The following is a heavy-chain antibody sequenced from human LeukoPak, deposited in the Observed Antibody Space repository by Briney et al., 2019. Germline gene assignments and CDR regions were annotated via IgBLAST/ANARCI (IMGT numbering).Heavy chain of an antibody. D-gene: IGHD3-16*01. V-gene: IGHV1-69*13. J-gene: IGHJ4*02. Sequence: ASVKVSCKASGYTFTGYYMHWVRQAPGQGLEWMGGIIPIFSTADYAQNFQGRVTITADESTSTAYMELSSLRPEDTAIYYCARDLVGSAISYSSGAWDYWGQGTLVTVSS. CDR1: GYTFTGYY. CDR3: ARDLVGSAISYSSGAWDY. CDR2: IIPIFSTA.